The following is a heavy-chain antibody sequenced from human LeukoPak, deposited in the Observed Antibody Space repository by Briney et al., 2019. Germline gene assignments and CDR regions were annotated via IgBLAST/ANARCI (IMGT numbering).Heavy chain of an antibody. CDR1: GGSFGGYY. CDR3: ASVFGGGRGQFEH. Sequence: SETLFLTCAVYGGSFGGYYWSWIRQPPGKGLEWIGEINHSGSTNYNPSLKSRVTISVDTSKNQFSLKLSSVTAADTAVYYCASVFGGGRGQFEHWGQGTLVTVSS. J-gene: IGHJ4*02. CDR2: INHSGST. D-gene: IGHD2-15*01. V-gene: IGHV4-34*01.